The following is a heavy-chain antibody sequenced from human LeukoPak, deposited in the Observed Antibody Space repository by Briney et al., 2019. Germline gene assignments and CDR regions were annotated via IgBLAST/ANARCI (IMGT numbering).Heavy chain of an antibody. D-gene: IGHD3-10*01. Sequence: PSETLSLTCAVYSGSFSDNYWSRLRQPPGQGLEWIGEINHSGSTNYNSSLNSRVTISVDTSKNQFSLKLSSVTAADTAHYYCARGRVPGSGSYMWGQGSLVTVSS. V-gene: IGHV4-34*01. CDR1: SGSFSDNY. CDR3: ARGRVPGSGSYM. J-gene: IGHJ4*02. CDR2: INHSGST.